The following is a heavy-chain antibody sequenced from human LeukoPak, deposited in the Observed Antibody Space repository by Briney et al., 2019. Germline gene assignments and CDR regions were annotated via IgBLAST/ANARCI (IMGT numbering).Heavy chain of an antibody. Sequence: ASVTVSCKGSGYTFTSYYMHWVRQAPGQGLEWMGIINPSGGSTSYAQKFQGRVTMTRDMSTSTVYMELSSLRSEDTAVYYCARDSEMATMVDPWGQGTLVTVSS. V-gene: IGHV1-46*01. D-gene: IGHD5-24*01. CDR1: GYTFTSYY. CDR2: INPSGGST. CDR3: ARDSEMATMVDP. J-gene: IGHJ5*02.